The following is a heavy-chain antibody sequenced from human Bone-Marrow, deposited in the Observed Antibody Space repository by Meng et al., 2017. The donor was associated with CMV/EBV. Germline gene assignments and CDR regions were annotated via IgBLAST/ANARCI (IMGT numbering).Heavy chain of an antibody. CDR1: GGSISSSSYY. V-gene: IGHV4-39*07. Sequence: GSLRLSCTASGGSISSSSYYWGWIRQPPGKGLEWIGSIYYSGSTYYNPSLKSRVTISVDTSKNQFSLKLSSVTAADTAVYYCARDRCSSTSCYGPYYGMDVWGQGTTVTVSS. D-gene: IGHD2-2*01. J-gene: IGHJ6*02. CDR2: IYYSGST. CDR3: ARDRCSSTSCYGPYYGMDV.